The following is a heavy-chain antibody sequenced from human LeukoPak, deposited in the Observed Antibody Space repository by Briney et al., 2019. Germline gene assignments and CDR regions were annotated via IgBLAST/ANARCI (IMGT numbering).Heavy chain of an antibody. V-gene: IGHV3-23*01. CDR2: ISGSGGRT. Sequence: GGSLRLSCAASGFTFSTYAMNWVRQAPGKGLEWVSGISGSGGRTYYSHSVEGRVTISRDNSKNTLFLQMSSLRVEDTAIYYCAREADFFGSGSPSDYWDQGILVSVSS. J-gene: IGHJ4*02. CDR1: GFTFSTYA. D-gene: IGHD3-10*01. CDR3: AREADFFGSGSPSDY.